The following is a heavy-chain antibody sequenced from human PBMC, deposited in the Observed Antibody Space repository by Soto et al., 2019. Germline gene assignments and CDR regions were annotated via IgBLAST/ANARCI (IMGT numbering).Heavy chain of an antibody. D-gene: IGHD2-2*01. V-gene: IGHV3-30-3*01. CDR1: GFTFSSYA. J-gene: IGHJ6*02. CDR2: ISYDGSNK. Sequence: GGSLRLSCASSGFTFSSYAMHWVRQAPGKGLEWVAVISYDGSNKYYADSVKGRFTISRDNSKNTLYLQMNSLRAEDTAVYYCARVLQLGYCSSTSCHTIYYYYGMDVWGQGTTVTVSS. CDR3: ARVLQLGYCSSTSCHTIYYYYGMDV.